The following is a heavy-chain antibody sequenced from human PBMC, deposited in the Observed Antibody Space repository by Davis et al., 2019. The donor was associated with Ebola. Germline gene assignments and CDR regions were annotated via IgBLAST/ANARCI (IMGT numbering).Heavy chain of an antibody. V-gene: IGHV4-59*11. CDR3: ARDHGAGNLDV. D-gene: IGHD3-16*01. J-gene: IGHJ6*02. CDR1: GGSISTHY. Sequence: SETLSLTCTISGGSISTHYWTWIRQPPGKGLEWIGNVYYSGYSQNNPSLKSRVTISVDTSENRFSLRLRSVTAADTAVYYCARDHGAGNLDVWGQGTTVIVSS. CDR2: VYYSGYS.